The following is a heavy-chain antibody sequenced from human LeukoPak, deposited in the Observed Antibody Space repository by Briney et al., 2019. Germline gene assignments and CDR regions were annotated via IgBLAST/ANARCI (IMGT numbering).Heavy chain of an antibody. V-gene: IGHV3-23*01. Sequence: PGGSLRLSCAASGFAFSNYAMSWVRQAPGKGLKWVSGISGTGGRTYYADSVKGRFTISRDSSKNTLYLQMNSLRAEDTAVYYCAKLAAAGCWGQGTLVTVSS. J-gene: IGHJ4*02. CDR2: ISGTGGRT. CDR1: GFAFSNYA. CDR3: AKLAAAGC. D-gene: IGHD6-13*01.